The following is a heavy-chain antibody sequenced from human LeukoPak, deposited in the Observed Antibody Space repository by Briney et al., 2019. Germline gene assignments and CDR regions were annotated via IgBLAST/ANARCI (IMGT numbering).Heavy chain of an antibody. CDR2: ISGSGGST. CDR1: GFIFSSYA. Sequence: PGGSLRLSCAASGFIFSSYAMSWVRQAPGKGLEWVSAISGSGGSTYYADSVKGRFTISRDNSKNTLYLQMNSLRAEDTAVYYCAKDTDKWELRYFDYWGQGTLVTVSS. D-gene: IGHD1-26*01. CDR3: AKDTDKWELRYFDY. J-gene: IGHJ4*02. V-gene: IGHV3-23*01.